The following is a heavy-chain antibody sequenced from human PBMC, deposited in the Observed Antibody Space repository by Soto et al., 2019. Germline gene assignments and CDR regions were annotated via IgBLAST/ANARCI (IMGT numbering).Heavy chain of an antibody. CDR1: GYTFTGYY. D-gene: IGHD3-9*01. J-gene: IGHJ5*02. Sequence: ASVKVSCKASGYTFTGYYMHWVRQAPGQGLEWMGWINPNSGGTNYAQKFQGRVTMTRGTSISTAYMELSRLRSDDTAVYYCARDPESYYYILTGSSPGLFDPWGQGSLVAVSA. V-gene: IGHV1-2*02. CDR3: ARDPESYYYILTGSSPGLFDP. CDR2: INPNSGGT.